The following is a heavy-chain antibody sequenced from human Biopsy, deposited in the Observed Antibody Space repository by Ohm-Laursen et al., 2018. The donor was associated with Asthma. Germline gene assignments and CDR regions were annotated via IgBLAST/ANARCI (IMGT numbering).Heavy chain of an antibody. Sequence: SETLSLTCTVYGGYLTGHYWNWIRQPPGKGLEWIGEIDQSGYTNYNPSLKSRVTISADTSKNQFHLNLSSVTAADTAVDFCASAAITGIRGWFDPWGQGTQVTVSS. V-gene: IGHV4-34*01. CDR3: ASAAITGIRGWFDP. D-gene: IGHD1-20*01. J-gene: IGHJ5*02. CDR2: IDQSGYT. CDR1: GGYLTGHY.